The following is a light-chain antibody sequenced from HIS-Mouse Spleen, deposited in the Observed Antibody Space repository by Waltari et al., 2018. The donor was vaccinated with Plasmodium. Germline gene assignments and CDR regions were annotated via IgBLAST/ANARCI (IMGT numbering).Light chain of an antibody. V-gene: IGKV3-11*01. Sequence: EIVLTQSPATLSLSPGERATLSCRASQSVSSYLAWYQQKPGQAPRLLIYDASNRATGIPARFSCSGSETDFTLTISSLEPEDFAVYYCQQRSNWPSLTFGGGTKVEIK. CDR3: QQRSNWPSLT. CDR2: DAS. CDR1: QSVSSY. J-gene: IGKJ4*01.